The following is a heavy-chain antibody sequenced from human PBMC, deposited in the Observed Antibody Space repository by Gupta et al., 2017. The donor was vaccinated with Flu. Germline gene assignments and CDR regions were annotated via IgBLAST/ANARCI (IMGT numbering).Heavy chain of an antibody. D-gene: IGHD2-2*01. CDR3: ARGVPDALRNMDV. V-gene: IGHV7-4-1*02. CDR2: INTNTGNP. Sequence: VRQRQGQGLEWMGLINTNTGNPTYAQGVKGRFVLSMDTCVSTAYLENSSLKAEDTAVYDRARGVPDALRNMDVWGKGTTVTVSS. J-gene: IGHJ6*03.